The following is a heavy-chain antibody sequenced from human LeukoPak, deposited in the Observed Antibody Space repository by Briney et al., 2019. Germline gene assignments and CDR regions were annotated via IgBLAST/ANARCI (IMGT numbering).Heavy chain of an antibody. V-gene: IGHV3-30*04. CDR3: ARVADPTAFYYGMDV. Sequence: GRSLRLSCAASGFTFSSYTMHWVRQASGKGLEWVAVISYDGSNKYYADSVQGRFTISRDNSKNTLYLQMNSLRAEDTAVYYCARVADPTAFYYGMDVWGQGTTVTVSS. CDR2: ISYDGSNK. CDR1: GFTFSSYT. D-gene: IGHD2-15*01. J-gene: IGHJ6*02.